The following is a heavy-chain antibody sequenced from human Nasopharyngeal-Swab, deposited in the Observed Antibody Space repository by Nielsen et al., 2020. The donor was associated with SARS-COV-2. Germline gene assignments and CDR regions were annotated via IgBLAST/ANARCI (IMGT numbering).Heavy chain of an antibody. CDR2: VLYDGNDK. V-gene: IGHV3-30-3*01. CDR3: ARLGTESYHYYSLDV. CDR1: GFTFSSFH. J-gene: IGHJ6*02. D-gene: IGHD1-1*01. Sequence: GGSLRLSCEASGFTFSSFHMHWVRQAPGKGLEWVAVVLYDGNDKYYGDSVKGRFTISRDNTQKSLYLEMNSLRVEDTAVYYCARLGTESYHYYSLDVWGQGTTVTVSS.